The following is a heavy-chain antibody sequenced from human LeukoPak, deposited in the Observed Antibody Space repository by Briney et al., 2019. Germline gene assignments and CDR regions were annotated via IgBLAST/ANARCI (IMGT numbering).Heavy chain of an antibody. Sequence: PSETLSLTCTVSGGSISSYYWGWIRQPPGNWLEWLGYIYYSVSNTYNPSFKSRVTISVDTSKNQYSLKLRSVTAADTAVYYCARSRAVAATPSYYGMDVWGKGTTVTVSS. CDR3: ARSRAVAATPSYYGMDV. CDR1: GGSISSYY. V-gene: IGHV4-59*01. J-gene: IGHJ6*04. D-gene: IGHD2-15*01. CDR2: IYYSVSN.